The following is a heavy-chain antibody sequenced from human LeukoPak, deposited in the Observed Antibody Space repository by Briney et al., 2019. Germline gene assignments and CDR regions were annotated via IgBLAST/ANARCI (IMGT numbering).Heavy chain of an antibody. Sequence: KPSETLSLTCTVSGGSISSYYWSWIRQPPGKELEWIGYIYYSGSTNYNPSLKSRVTISVDTSKNQFSLKLSSVTAADTAVNYCARGLSIAVAFDYWGQGTLVTVSS. CDR1: GGSISSYY. J-gene: IGHJ4*02. CDR2: IYYSGST. V-gene: IGHV4-59*01. CDR3: ARGLSIAVAFDY. D-gene: IGHD6-19*01.